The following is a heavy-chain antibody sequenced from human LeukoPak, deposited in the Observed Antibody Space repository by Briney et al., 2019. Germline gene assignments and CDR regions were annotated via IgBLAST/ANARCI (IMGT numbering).Heavy chain of an antibody. CDR3: ARPPRGGTSKFDY. J-gene: IGHJ4*02. V-gene: IGHV5-51*01. Sequence: GESLKISCKGFGYSFSTHWIAWVRQMPGKGLEWMGIIYPGDSVTRYSPSFQGQVTISVDKSISTAYLQWSSLKASDTAMYYCARPPRGGTSKFDYWGQGTLISVSS. D-gene: IGHD1-7*01. CDR2: IYPGDSVT. CDR1: GYSFSTHW.